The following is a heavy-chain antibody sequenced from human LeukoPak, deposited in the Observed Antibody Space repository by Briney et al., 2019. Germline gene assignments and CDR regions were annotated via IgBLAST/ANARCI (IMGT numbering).Heavy chain of an antibody. J-gene: IGHJ4*02. V-gene: IGHV3-73*01. Sequence: GGSLRLSCAASGFTFSGSAMHWVRQASRKGLEWVGRIRSKANSYATAYAASVKGRFTISRDDSKNTAYLQMNSLKTEDTAVYYCTLSSGWYGGDYWGQGTLVTVSS. D-gene: IGHD6-19*01. CDR1: GFTFSGSA. CDR2: IRSKANSYAT. CDR3: TLSSGWYGGDY.